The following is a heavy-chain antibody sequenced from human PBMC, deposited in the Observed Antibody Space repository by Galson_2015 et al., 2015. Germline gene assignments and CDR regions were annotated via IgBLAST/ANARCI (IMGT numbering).Heavy chain of an antibody. CDR2: IDQDGSEK. D-gene: IGHD6-19*01. CDR1: GFTFSDYF. Sequence: SLRLSCAASGFTFSDYFMTWVRQAPGKGLEWVANIDQDGSEKNYVDSVKARFTIPRDNAKNSLYLQMDNLRAEDTAVYYCAGGLGWSSDYWGPGTLVTVSS. V-gene: IGHV3-7*01. J-gene: IGHJ4*02. CDR3: AGGLGWSSDY.